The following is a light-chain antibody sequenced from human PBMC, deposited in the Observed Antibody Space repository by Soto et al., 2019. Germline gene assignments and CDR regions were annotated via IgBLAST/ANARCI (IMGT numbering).Light chain of an antibody. Sequence: EVVLTQSPGTLSLSPGERATLSCRASQSVDSNFLAWYQQKGGQAPRILIYETSTRATGVPDRFSGSGSGTDFILTIDRLEPEDVAVYFCQQYDGNSPLFTFGHGTRVDLK. CDR2: ETS. CDR1: QSVDSNF. J-gene: IGKJ3*01. V-gene: IGKV3-20*01. CDR3: QQYDGNSPLFT.